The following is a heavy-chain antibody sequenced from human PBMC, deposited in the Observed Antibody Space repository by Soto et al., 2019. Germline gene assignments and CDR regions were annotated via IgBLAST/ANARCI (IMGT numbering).Heavy chain of an antibody. V-gene: IGHV4-59*01. J-gene: IGHJ4*02. D-gene: IGHD3-22*01. CDR2: IYYSGGT. CDR1: GVSISSYY. CDR3: ARLDSSGYPDEL. Sequence: PSETLSLTCTVSGVSISSYYWSWIRQPPGKGLEWIGYIYYSGGTNYNPSLKSRVTISVDTSKNQFSLKLSSVTAADTAVYYCARLDSSGYPDELWGQGTLVTVSS.